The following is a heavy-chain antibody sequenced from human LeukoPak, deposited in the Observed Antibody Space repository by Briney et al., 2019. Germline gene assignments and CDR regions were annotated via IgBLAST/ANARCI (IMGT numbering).Heavy chain of an antibody. CDR2: MNPNSGNT. J-gene: IGHJ6*03. D-gene: IGHD3/OR15-3a*01. Sequence: ASVKVSCKASGYTFTSYDINWVRQATGQGLEWMGWMNPNSGNTGYAQKFQGRVTTTRNTSISTAYMELSSLRSEDTAVYYCARDGPYYYYMDVWGKGTTVTVSS. CDR1: GYTFTSYD. V-gene: IGHV1-8*01. CDR3: ARDGPYYYYMDV.